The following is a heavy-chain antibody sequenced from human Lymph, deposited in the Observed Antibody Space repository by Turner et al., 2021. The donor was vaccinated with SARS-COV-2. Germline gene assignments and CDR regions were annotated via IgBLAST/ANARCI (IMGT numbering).Heavy chain of an antibody. J-gene: IGHJ6*02. V-gene: IGHV3-33*01. D-gene: IGHD2-15*01. CDR2: IWYDGSNK. CDR1: GFTFSSHG. Sequence: QVQLVESGGGVVQPGRSLRLSCAASGFTFSSHGMHWVRQAPGKGLEWVAVIWYDGSNKYYADSVKGRFTISRDNSKNTLYLQRNSLRAEDTAVYYCAREGDALAGGMDVWGQGTTVTVSS. CDR3: AREGDALAGGMDV.